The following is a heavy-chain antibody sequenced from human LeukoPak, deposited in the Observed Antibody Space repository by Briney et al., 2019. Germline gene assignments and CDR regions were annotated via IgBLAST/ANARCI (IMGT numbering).Heavy chain of an antibody. CDR3: VRVGDDFWSGRPRWYFDL. J-gene: IGHJ2*01. V-gene: IGHV5-51*01. CDR1: GYSFTSYW. D-gene: IGHD3-3*01. CDR2: IYPGDSDT. Sequence: GESLKISCKGSGYSFTSYWIGWVRQMPGKGLEWMGIIYPGDSDTRYSPSFQGQVTISADKSISTAYLQWSSLKASDTAMYYCVRVGDDFWSGRPRWYFDLWGRGTLVTVSS.